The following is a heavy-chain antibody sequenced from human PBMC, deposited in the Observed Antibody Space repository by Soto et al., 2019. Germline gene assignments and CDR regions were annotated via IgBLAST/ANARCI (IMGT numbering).Heavy chain of an antibody. J-gene: IGHJ6*02. V-gene: IGHV4-34*01. Sequence: PSETLSLTCAVYGGSFSGYYWSWIRQPPGKGLEWIGEINHSGSTNYNPSLKSRVTISVDTSKNQFSLKLSSVTAADTAVYYCAGGEYYYGSGPRDYYYYYGMDVWGQGTTVTVSS. CDR3: AGGEYYYGSGPRDYYYYYGMDV. D-gene: IGHD3-10*01. CDR1: GGSFSGYY. CDR2: INHSGST.